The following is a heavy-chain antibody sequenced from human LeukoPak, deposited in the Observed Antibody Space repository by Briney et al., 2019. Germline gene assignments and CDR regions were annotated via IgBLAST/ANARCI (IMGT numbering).Heavy chain of an antibody. Sequence: VASVKVSCKASGYTFTSYDINWVRQATGQGLEWMGWMNPNSGNTGYAQKFQGRVTMTRNTSISTAYMELSSLRSEDTAVYYCARVGCTSCYGFYYYYYYGMDVWGQGTTVTVSS. V-gene: IGHV1-8*01. D-gene: IGHD2-2*01. J-gene: IGHJ6*02. CDR1: GYTFTSYD. CDR3: ARVGCTSCYGFYYYYYYGMDV. CDR2: MNPNSGNT.